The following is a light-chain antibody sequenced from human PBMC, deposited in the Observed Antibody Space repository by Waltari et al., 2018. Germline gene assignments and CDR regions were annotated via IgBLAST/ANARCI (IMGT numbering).Light chain of an antibody. Sequence: EIVMTQSPATLSVSPGERATLSCRVSQSVSSNLAWYQQKPAQAPRLLIYGASTRATGIPARFSGSGSGTEFTLTISSLQSEDFAVYYCQQCNNWPTFGQGTKLEIK. V-gene: IGKV3-15*01. CDR3: QQCNNWPT. J-gene: IGKJ2*01. CDR1: QSVSSN. CDR2: GAS.